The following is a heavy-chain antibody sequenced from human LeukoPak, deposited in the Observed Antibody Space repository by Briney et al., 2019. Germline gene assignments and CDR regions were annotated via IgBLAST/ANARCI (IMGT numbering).Heavy chain of an antibody. CDR3: AKDPRDHSYGWSWRYFDY. CDR2: IRYDGSNK. CDR1: GFTFSNAW. V-gene: IGHV3-30*02. D-gene: IGHD5-18*01. Sequence: GGSLRLSCAASGFTFSNAWMSWVRQAPGKGLEWVAFIRYDGSNKYYADSVKDRFTISRDNSKNTLYLQVNSLRAEDTAVYYCAKDPRDHSYGWSWRYFDYWGQGTLVTVSS. J-gene: IGHJ4*02.